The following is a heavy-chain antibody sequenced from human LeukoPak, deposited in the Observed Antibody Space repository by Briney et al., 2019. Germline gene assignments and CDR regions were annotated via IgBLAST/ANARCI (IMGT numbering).Heavy chain of an antibody. D-gene: IGHD6-19*01. Sequence: PGGSLRLSCAASGFTFSSYAMHWVRRAPGKALEWVATISSDGGNRYYSDSVKGRFAISRDNSKNTLYLQMNSLRPEYTAVFHCARGRAVTGSTVIDYWGQGTLVTVSS. CDR1: GFTFSSYA. V-gene: IGHV3-30*09. CDR3: ARGRAVTGSTVIDY. CDR2: ISSDGGNR. J-gene: IGHJ4*02.